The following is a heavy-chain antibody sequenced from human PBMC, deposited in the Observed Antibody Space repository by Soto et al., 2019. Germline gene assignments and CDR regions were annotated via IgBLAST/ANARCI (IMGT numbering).Heavy chain of an antibody. CDR2: MNPNSGNT. CDR3: ARGPYYYYGMDV. CDR1: GYTFTSYD. Sequence: QVQLVQSGAEVKKPGASVKVSCKASGYTFTSYDINWVRQATGQGLEWMGWMNPNSGNTGYAQKFQGRXKMXRXSSISTAYMELSSLRSEDTAVYYCARGPYYYYGMDVWGQGTTVTVSS. V-gene: IGHV1-8*01. J-gene: IGHJ6*02.